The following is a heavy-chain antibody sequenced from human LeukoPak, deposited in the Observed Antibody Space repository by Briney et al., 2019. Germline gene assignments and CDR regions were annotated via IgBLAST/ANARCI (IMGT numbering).Heavy chain of an antibody. D-gene: IGHD3-10*01. CDR2: ITDTSSST. CDR3: AKLFESGTYNNFFHY. V-gene: IGHV3-23*01. CDR1: GFIFSSYG. J-gene: IGHJ4*02. Sequence: PGRSLTLSCAASGFIFSSYGMSWVRQAPGRGLEWVSAITDTSSSTHDADSEQGRFTITRDNSKNTLYLQMNSLRPEDTAIYYCAKLFESGTYNNFFHYWGQGTLVTVFS.